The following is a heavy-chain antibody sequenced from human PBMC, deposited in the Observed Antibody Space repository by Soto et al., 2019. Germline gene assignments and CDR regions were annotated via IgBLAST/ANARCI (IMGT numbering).Heavy chain of an antibody. CDR2: TRNEARGFTT. D-gene: IGHD2-8*01. Sequence: PGGSLRLSCEGFGYTFSDHYMDWVRQAPGQGLEWVGRTRNEARGFTTEYAASVRGRFTVSRGDSGNSLYLQMNSLKIEDTAVYYCASAYDTTNFKYYDYWGQGTLVTVSS. J-gene: IGHJ4*02. CDR3: ASAYDTTNFKYYDY. V-gene: IGHV3-72*01. CDR1: GYTFSDHY.